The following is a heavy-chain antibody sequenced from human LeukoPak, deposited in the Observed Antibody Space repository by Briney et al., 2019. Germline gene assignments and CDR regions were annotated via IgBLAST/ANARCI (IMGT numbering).Heavy chain of an antibody. CDR1: GYSFTTFH. J-gene: IGHJ3*01. CDR2: VNPNTGNT. CDR3: ARRGLVAGIYDLVYGFDL. D-gene: IGHD3/OR15-3a*01. V-gene: IGHV1-8*03. Sequence: ASVKVSCKAAGYSFTTFHINWVRQAPGQGPEWMGWVNPNTGNTGFAQKFQGRVTITQNSSVTTVYMELTSLTSEDTAIYYCARRGLVAGIYDLVYGFDLWGQGTMVTVSS.